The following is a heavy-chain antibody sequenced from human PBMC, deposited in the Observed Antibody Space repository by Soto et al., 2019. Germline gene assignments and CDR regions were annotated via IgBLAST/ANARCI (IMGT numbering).Heavy chain of an antibody. D-gene: IGHD6-19*01. Sequence: QVQLVQSGAEVKKPGASVKVSCKASGYTFSSNGVSWVRQAPGQGLEWMGWISTFNGNAHFAQKFQGRVTMTTDTSTNTAYMDLRSLGSDDTAVYYCARLHGYSSGWYDYWGQGTLVTVSS. J-gene: IGHJ4*02. CDR1: GYTFSSNG. V-gene: IGHV1-18*04. CDR2: ISTFNGNA. CDR3: ARLHGYSSGWYDY.